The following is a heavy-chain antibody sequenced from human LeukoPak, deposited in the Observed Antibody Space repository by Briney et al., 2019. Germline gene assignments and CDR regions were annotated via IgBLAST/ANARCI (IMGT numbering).Heavy chain of an antibody. V-gene: IGHV3-49*04. CDR3: RGPTQQWLYSGTDV. Sequence: GGSLRLSCTASGFTFGDHAMSWVRQAPGKGLEWLGFIRSKAYGGTTEYAASAKGRFTISRDDSKSIAYLQMNSLTTEDTAVYCSRGPTQQWLYSGTDVWGQGTTVIVSS. CDR2: IRSKAYGGTT. CDR1: GFTFGDHA. J-gene: IGHJ6*02. D-gene: IGHD5-18*01.